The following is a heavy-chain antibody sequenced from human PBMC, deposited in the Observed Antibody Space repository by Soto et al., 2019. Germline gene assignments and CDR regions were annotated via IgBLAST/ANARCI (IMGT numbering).Heavy chain of an antibody. CDR2: VRSDGDTT. D-gene: IGHD1-26*01. Sequence: EVQVLESGGGLVQPGGSLRLSCAASGFIFGNFGMNWVRQAPGKGLEWVSGVRSDGDTTYNAESVEGRFTVFRDTSRNTVYLQMNNLRAEDTAIYYCAKGKGVGATPDGAICWGQGTLVTVSS. CDR3: AKGKGVGATPDGAIC. CDR1: GFIFGNFG. V-gene: IGHV3-23*01. J-gene: IGHJ4*02.